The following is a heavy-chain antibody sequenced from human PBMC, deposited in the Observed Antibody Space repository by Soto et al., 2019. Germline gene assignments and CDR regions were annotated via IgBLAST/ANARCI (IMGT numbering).Heavy chain of an antibody. V-gene: IGHV1-69*12. J-gene: IGHJ6*02. CDR2: IIPIFDTA. CDR1: GGTFSSYA. D-gene: IGHD1-20*01. CDR3: ASHGITGSWVCCYGMDV. Sequence: QVQLVQSGAEVKKPGSSVKVSCKASGGTFSSYAISWVRQAPGQGLEWMGGIIPIFDTADYAQKFQGRVTITADESTSTAYMELSSLRSEDPAVYYCASHGITGSWVCCYGMDVWGQGTTVTVSS.